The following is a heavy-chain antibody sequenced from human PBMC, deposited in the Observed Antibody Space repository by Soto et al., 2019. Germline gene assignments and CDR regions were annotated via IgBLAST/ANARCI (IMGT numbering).Heavy chain of an antibody. Sequence: XETLFLTCTVSGGSISSYYWSWIRQPPGKGLEWIGYIYYSGSTNYNPSLKSRVTISVDTSKNQFSLKLSSVTAADTAVYYCARDSEVYDSSGYYIHYFDYWGQGTLVTVSS. CDR2: IYYSGST. V-gene: IGHV4-59*01. CDR3: ARDSEVYDSSGYYIHYFDY. J-gene: IGHJ4*02. D-gene: IGHD3-22*01. CDR1: GGSISSYY.